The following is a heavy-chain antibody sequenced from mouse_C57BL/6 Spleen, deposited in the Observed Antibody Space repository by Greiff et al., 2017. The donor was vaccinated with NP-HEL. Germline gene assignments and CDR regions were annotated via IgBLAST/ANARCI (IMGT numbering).Heavy chain of an antibody. D-gene: IGHD2-5*01. J-gene: IGHJ2*01. CDR3: ARRLYSNFYFDY. Sequence: QVQLKQSGAELVKPGASVKISCKASGYAFSSYWMNWVKQRPGKGLEWIGQIYPGDGDTNYNGKFKGKATLTADKSSSTAYMQLSSLTSEDSAVYFCARRLYSNFYFDYWGQGTTLTVSS. CDR1: GYAFSSYW. V-gene: IGHV1-80*01. CDR2: IYPGDGDT.